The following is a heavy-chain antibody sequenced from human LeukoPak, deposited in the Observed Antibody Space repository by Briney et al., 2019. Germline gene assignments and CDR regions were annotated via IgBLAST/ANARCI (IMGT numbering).Heavy chain of an antibody. CDR1: GISVNTTYF. Sequence: SETLSLTCSVSGISVNTTYFWGWIRQAPGKGLEWIGSIYYHENTYYNSSLKSRVTISVDTSKNQFSLKLNSVTAADTAVYFCARRAYSAAYWKHFDYWGQGTLVTVSS. V-gene: IGHV4-39*01. CDR2: IYYHENT. J-gene: IGHJ4*02. CDR3: ARRAYSAAYWKHFDY. D-gene: IGHD1-1*01.